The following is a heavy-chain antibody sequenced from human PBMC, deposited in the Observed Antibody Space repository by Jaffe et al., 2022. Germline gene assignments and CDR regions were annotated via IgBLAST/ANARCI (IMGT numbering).Heavy chain of an antibody. CDR2: IYHSGST. J-gene: IGHJ3*02. Sequence: QVQLQESGPGLVKPSETLSLTCAVSGYSISSGYYWGWIRQPPGKGLEWIGSIYHSGSTYYNPSLKSRVTISVDTSKNQFSLKLSSVTAADTAVYYCASLPTPDILTGYPRGNDAFDIWGQGTMVTVSS. V-gene: IGHV4-38-2*01. D-gene: IGHD3-9*01. CDR1: GYSISSGYY. CDR3: ASLPTPDILTGYPRGNDAFDI.